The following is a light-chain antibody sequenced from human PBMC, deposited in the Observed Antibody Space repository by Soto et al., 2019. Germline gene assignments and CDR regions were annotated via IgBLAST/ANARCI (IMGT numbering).Light chain of an antibody. J-gene: IGKJ1*01. Sequence: EIVLTQSPGTLCLSPGERATLSCRASQSVSGSYLAWYQQKPGQAPRLLIYGASNRATGIPDRFSGSGSGTDFTLTISRLEPEDFAVYSCQQYGSSPPTFGQGTKVEFK. CDR1: QSVSGSY. CDR3: QQYGSSPPT. V-gene: IGKV3-20*01. CDR2: GAS.